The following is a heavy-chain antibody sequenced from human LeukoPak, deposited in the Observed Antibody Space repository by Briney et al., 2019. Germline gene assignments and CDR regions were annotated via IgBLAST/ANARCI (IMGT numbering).Heavy chain of an antibody. J-gene: IGHJ4*02. CDR2: IKQDGSEK. CDR3: ARDMAYYDFWSGAIDY. Sequence: GGSLRLSCAASGFTFSSSWMSWVRQAPGKGLEWVANIKQDGSEKYYVDSVKGRFTISRDNAMNSLSLQMNSLRAEDTALYYCARDMAYYDFWSGAIDYWGQGTLVTVSS. V-gene: IGHV3-7*03. CDR1: GFTFSSSW. D-gene: IGHD3-3*01.